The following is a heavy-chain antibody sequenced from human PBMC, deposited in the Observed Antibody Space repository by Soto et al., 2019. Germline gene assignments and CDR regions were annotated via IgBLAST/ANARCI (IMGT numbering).Heavy chain of an antibody. CDR3: ARLDY. J-gene: IGHJ4*02. V-gene: IGHV3-30-3*01. CDR1: GFTFSSYA. Sequence: QVQLVESGGGVVQPGRSLRLSCAASGFTFSSYAMHWVRQAPGKGLEWVAVISYDGSNKYYADSVKGRFTISRDNSKNTLYLQMSSLRAEDTAVYYCARLDYWGQGTLVTVSS. CDR2: ISYDGSNK.